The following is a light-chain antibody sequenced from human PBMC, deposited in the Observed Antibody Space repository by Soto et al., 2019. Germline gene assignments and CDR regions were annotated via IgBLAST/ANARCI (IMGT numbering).Light chain of an antibody. J-gene: IGLJ1*01. CDR3: SSYSSRDTPYV. CDR2: EVT. Sequence: QSALTQPASVSGSPGQSITISCIGTSSDIGPYNYVSWYQQHPDKAPKLILYEVTNRPSGASDRFSGSKSGNAAFLTISGLQAEDEADYHCSSYSSRDTPYVFGTGTKVTVL. V-gene: IGLV2-14*01. CDR1: SSDIGPYNY.